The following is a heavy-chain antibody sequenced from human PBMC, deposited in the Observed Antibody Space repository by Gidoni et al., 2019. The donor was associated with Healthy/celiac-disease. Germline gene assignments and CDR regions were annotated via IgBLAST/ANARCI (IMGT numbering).Heavy chain of an antibody. CDR1: GGSISSSSYY. Sequence: QLQLQESGPGLVKPSETLPLTCTVSGGSISSSSYYWGWIRQPPGKGLEWIGRIYYRWRTYYNPSLKSRVTISVDTSKNQFSLKLSSVPAADTAVYYCARPLNSYDSSGPTLGAFDIWGQGTMVTVSS. CDR2: IYYRWRT. D-gene: IGHD3-22*01. CDR3: ARPLNSYDSSGPTLGAFDI. J-gene: IGHJ3*02. V-gene: IGHV4-39*01.